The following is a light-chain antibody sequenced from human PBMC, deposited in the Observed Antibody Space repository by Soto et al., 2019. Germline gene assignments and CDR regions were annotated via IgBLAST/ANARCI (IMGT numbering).Light chain of an antibody. CDR1: SSDVGNYIF. Sequence: LTQPASVSGSPGQSITISCTGTSSDVGNYIFVSWYRQHPGKAPKLMIYDINNRPSGVSNRFSGSKSGNTASLTISGLQAEDEADYYCFSYTTSASYVFGTGTKVTVL. CDR3: FSYTTSASYV. J-gene: IGLJ1*01. CDR2: DIN. V-gene: IGLV2-14*01.